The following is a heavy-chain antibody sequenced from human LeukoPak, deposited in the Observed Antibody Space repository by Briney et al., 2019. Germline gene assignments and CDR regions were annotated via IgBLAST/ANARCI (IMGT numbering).Heavy chain of an antibody. CDR3: AKGPKPGAITMVRGVRSYYYYMDV. CDR2: ISTSSIYI. J-gene: IGHJ6*03. CDR1: GFTFSSYS. D-gene: IGHD3-10*01. Sequence: GGSLRLSCAASGFTFSSYSMNWVRQAPGKGLEWVSSISTSSIYIYYADSVKGRFTISRDNSKNTLCLQMNSLRAEDTAVYYCAKGPKPGAITMVRGVRSYYYYMDVWGKGTTVTISS. V-gene: IGHV3-21*04.